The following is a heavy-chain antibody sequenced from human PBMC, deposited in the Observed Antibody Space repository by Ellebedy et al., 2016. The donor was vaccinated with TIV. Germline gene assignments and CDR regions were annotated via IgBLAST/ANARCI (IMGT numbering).Heavy chain of an antibody. CDR1: GFTFSSYS. CDR2: ISSSSSYI. CDR3: AGIAVAGTVDY. V-gene: IGHV3-21*01. J-gene: IGHJ4*02. D-gene: IGHD6-19*01. Sequence: GESLKISXAASGFTFSSYSMNWVRQAPGKGLEWVSSISSSSSYIYYADSVKGRFTISRDNAKNSLYLQMNSLRAEDTAVYYCAGIAVAGTVDYWGQGTLVTVSS.